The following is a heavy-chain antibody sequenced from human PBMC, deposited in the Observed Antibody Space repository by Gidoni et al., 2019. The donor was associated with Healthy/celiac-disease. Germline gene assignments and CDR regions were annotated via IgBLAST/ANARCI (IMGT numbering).Heavy chain of an antibody. CDR1: GYSISSGYY. CDR2: IYHSGST. D-gene: IGHD5-12*01. Sequence: QVQLQESGPGLVKPSETLSLTCAVSGYSISSGYYWGWIRQPPGKGLEWIGSIYHSGSTYYNPSLKSRVTISVDTSKNQFSLKLSSVTAADTAVYYCARDIIWDSGYDPSPYNWFDPWGQGTLVTVSS. CDR3: ARDIIWDSGYDPSPYNWFDP. V-gene: IGHV4-38-2*02. J-gene: IGHJ5*02.